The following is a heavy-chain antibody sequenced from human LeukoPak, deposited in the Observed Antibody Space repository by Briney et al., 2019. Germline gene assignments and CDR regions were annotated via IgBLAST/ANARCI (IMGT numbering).Heavy chain of an antibody. CDR1: GFSFSSHA. Sequence: GGSLRLSCAASGFSFSSHALNWVRQVPGKGLEWLSYISSSSSTILYADSVKGRFTISRDNAKNSVYLQMNSLRAEDTAVYYCARDRGFFFDQWGQGTLVTVSS. CDR2: ISSSSSTI. D-gene: IGHD3-10*01. V-gene: IGHV3-48*04. CDR3: ARDRGFFFDQ. J-gene: IGHJ4*02.